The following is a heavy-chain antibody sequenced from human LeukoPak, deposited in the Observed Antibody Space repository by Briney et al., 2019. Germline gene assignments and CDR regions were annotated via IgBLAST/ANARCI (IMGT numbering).Heavy chain of an antibody. CDR3: ARDSHRQDSSGYYWFDY. CDR1: GGSISSGDYY. J-gene: IGHJ4*02. V-gene: IGHV4-30-4*08. D-gene: IGHD3-22*01. Sequence: PSQTLSLTCTVSGGSISSGDYYWSWIRQPPGKGLEWIGYIYYSGSTYYNPSLKSRVTISVDMSKNQFSLKLSSVTAADTAVYYCARDSHRQDSSGYYWFDYWGQGTLVTVSS. CDR2: IYYSGST.